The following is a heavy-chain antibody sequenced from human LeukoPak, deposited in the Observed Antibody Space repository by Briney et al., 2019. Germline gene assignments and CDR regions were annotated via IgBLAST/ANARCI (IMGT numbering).Heavy chain of an antibody. CDR3: ARVWKGYCSSTSCGGGKNAFDI. J-gene: IGHJ3*02. V-gene: IGHV3-66*02. CDR1: GFTVSSNY. Sequence: PAGSLRLSCAASGFTVSSNYMSWVRQAPGKGLEWVSVIYSGGSTYYADSVKGRFTISRDNSKNTLYLQMNSLRAEDTAVYYCARVWKGYCSSTSCGGGKNAFDIWGQGTMVTVSS. CDR2: IYSGGST. D-gene: IGHD2-2*01.